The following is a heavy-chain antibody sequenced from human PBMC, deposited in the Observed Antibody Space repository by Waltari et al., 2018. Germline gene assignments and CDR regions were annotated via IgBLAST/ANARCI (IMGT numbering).Heavy chain of an antibody. CDR2: IYYSGST. V-gene: IGHV4-39*07. D-gene: IGHD6-6*01. Sequence: QLQLQESGPGLVKPSETLSLTCTVSGGSISSSSYYWGWIRQPPGKGLEWIGSIYYSGSTCYNPSLKSRVTISVDTSKNQFSLKLSSVTAADTAVYYCARVLIGSSSSVDYYYYMDVWGKGTTVTISS. CDR3: ARVLIGSSSSVDYYYYMDV. CDR1: GGSISSSSYY. J-gene: IGHJ6*03.